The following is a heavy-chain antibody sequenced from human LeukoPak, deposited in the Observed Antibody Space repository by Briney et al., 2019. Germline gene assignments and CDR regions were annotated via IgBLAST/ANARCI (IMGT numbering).Heavy chain of an antibody. V-gene: IGHV4-4*07. D-gene: IGHD1-1*01. Sequence: SETLSLTCTVSGGSISSYYWSWIRQPAGKGLEWIGRIYISGSTNYNPSLKSRVTMSVDTSKNQFSLKLSSETAADTAVYYCARDRGTWNDDGFDYWGQGTLVTVSS. J-gene: IGHJ4*02. CDR3: ARDRGTWNDDGFDY. CDR1: GGSISSYY. CDR2: IYISGST.